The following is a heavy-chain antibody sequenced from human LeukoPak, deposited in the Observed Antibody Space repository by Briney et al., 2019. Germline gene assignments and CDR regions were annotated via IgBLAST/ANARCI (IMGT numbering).Heavy chain of an antibody. CDR1: GFTFSSYA. V-gene: IGHV3-23*01. J-gene: IGHJ6*02. CDR3: AKGTGASLLDYYYGMDV. D-gene: IGHD1-14*01. CDR2: ISGSGGST. Sequence: GGSLRLSCAASGFTFSSYAMSWVRQAPGKGLEWVSAISGSGGSTYYADSVKGRFTISRGNSKNTLHLQMNSLRAEDTAVYYCAKGTGASLLDYYYGMDVWGQGTTVTVSS.